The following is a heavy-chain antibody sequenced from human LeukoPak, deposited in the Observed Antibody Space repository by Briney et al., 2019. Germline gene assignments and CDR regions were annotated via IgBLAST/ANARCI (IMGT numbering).Heavy chain of an antibody. CDR2: INPNSGGT. J-gene: IGHJ5*02. V-gene: IGHV1-2*02. CDR1: GYTFTGYY. D-gene: IGHD4-11*01. CDR3: ARDTTDSGFDP. Sequence: ASVKVSCKASGYTFTGYYMHWVRQAPGQGLEWMGWINPNSGGTNYVQKFQGRVTMTRDTSISTAYMELSRLRSDDTAVYYCARDTTDSGFDPWGQGTLVTVSS.